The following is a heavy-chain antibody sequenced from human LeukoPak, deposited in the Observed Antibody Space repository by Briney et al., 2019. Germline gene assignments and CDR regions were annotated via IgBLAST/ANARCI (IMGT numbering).Heavy chain of an antibody. V-gene: IGHV3-48*01. CDR3: AKEEAWGDILTGHYGMDV. CDR1: GFTFSSYS. CDR2: ISSSSSTI. D-gene: IGHD3-9*01. Sequence: QPGGSLRLSCAASGFTFSSYSMNWVRQAPGKGLEWVSYISSSSSTIYYADSVKGRFTISRDNAKNSLYLQMNSLRAEDTAVYYCAKEEAWGDILTGHYGMDVWGQGTTVTVSS. J-gene: IGHJ6*02.